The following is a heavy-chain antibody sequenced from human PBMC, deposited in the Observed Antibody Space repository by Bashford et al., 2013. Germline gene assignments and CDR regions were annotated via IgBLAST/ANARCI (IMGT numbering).Heavy chain of an antibody. D-gene: IGHD6-19*01. CDR1: GYTFTSYD. Sequence: ASVKVSCKASGYTFTSYDINWVRQATGQGLEWMGWMNPNSGNTGYAQKFQGRVTMTRNTSISTAYMELSSLRSEDTAVYYCARVPIAVAGVPPNWFDPWGQGTLVTVSS. J-gene: IGHJ5*02. CDR3: ARVPIAVAGVPPNWFDP. CDR2: MNPNSGNT. V-gene: IGHV1-8*01.